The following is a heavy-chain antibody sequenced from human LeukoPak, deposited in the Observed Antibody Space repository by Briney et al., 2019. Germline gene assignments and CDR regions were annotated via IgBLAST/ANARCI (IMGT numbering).Heavy chain of an antibody. CDR1: GYTFTSYG. Sequence: ASVKVSCKASGYTFTSYGISWVRQAPGQGLEWMGWISAYNGNTNYAQKLQDRVTMTTDTSTSTAYMELRSLRSDDTAVYYCARDDPLYYGSGSYIAFFYWGQGTLVTVSS. CDR2: ISAYNGNT. V-gene: IGHV1-18*01. J-gene: IGHJ4*02. CDR3: ARDDPLYYGSGSYIAFFY. D-gene: IGHD3-10*01.